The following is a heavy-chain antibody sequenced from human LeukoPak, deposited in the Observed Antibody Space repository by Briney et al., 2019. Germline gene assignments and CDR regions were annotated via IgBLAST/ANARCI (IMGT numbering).Heavy chain of an antibody. V-gene: IGHV4-38-2*02. CDR1: GYSISSGYY. J-gene: IGHJ4*02. CDR3: ARGEVGAPYYFDY. CDR2: IYHSGST. D-gene: IGHD1-26*01. Sequence: SETLSLTCTVSGYSISSGYYWGWIRQPPGKGLEWIGSIYHSGSTYYNPSLKSRVTISVDMSKNQFSLRLRSVTAADTAVYYCARGEVGAPYYFDYWGQGTLVTVSS.